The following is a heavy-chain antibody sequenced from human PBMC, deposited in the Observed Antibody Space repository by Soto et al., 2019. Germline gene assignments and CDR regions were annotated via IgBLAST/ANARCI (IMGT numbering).Heavy chain of an antibody. J-gene: IGHJ4*02. D-gene: IGHD5-12*01. CDR1: GYTLTELS. Sequence: ASVKVSCKVSGYTLTELSMHWVRQAPGKGLEWMGGFDPEDGETIYAQKFQGRVTMTEDKSTNTAYMELSSLRSEDTAVYYCARDSRSVEMATPRDYWGQGTLVTVSS. V-gene: IGHV1-24*01. CDR2: FDPEDGET. CDR3: ARDSRSVEMATPRDY.